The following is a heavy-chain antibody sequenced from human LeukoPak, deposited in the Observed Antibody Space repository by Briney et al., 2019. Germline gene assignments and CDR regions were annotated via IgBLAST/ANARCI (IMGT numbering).Heavy chain of an antibody. J-gene: IGHJ4*02. D-gene: IGHD5-18*01. V-gene: IGHV3-23*01. CDR1: GFTFSIYA. CDR2: ISASGGST. CDR3: AKAGYSYGYWSTVAY. Sequence: GGSLRLSCATSGFTFSIYAISWVRQAPGKGLEWVSTISASGGSTYYADSVKGRFTISRDNSKNTLYLQMNSLRAEDTAVYYCAKAGYSYGYWSTVAYWGQGTLVTVSS.